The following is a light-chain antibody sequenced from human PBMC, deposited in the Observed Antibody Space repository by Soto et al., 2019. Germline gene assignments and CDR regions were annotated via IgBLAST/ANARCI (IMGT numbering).Light chain of an antibody. CDR2: DAS. V-gene: IGKV3-11*01. Sequence: IVLTQSPATLSLSPGERATLSCRASQSVFSYLAWYQQKPGQPPRLLIYDASDRATGIPARFTGSGSGTDFTLTISSLEPEDFAVYYCQHRSNWPGTFGQGTKVEIK. CDR3: QHRSNWPGT. CDR1: QSVFSY. J-gene: IGKJ1*01.